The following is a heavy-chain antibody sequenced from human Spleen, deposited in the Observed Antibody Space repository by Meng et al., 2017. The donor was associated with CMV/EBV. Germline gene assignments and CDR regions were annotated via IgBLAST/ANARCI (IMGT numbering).Heavy chain of an antibody. Sequence: ASVKVSCKASGYTFTRYYVHWVRQAPGQGVEWMGILNPSGGSTSYAQRFQGRLTMTRDTSTSTVSMEFSLTSEHTAVDYCARDGVSSGSYYYWGQGTLVTVSS. D-gene: IGHD3-10*01. CDR1: GYTFTRYY. J-gene: IGHJ4*02. CDR2: LNPSGGST. CDR3: ARDGVSSGSYYY. V-gene: IGHV1-46*01.